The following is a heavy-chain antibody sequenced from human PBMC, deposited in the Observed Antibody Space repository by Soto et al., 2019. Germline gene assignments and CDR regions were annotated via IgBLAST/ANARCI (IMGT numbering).Heavy chain of an antibody. CDR1: GFTFSSYW. Sequence: EVQLVESGGGSVQPGGSLRLSCAASGFTFSSYWMHWVRQGPGKGLVWVSRINSDGSSTNYADSVKGRFTISRDNAKNTLYLQMNGLGVEDTAVYYCARGIRGYYGMDVWGQGTTVPVSS. D-gene: IGHD3-10*01. J-gene: IGHJ6*02. CDR3: ARGIRGYYGMDV. V-gene: IGHV3-74*01. CDR2: INSDGSST.